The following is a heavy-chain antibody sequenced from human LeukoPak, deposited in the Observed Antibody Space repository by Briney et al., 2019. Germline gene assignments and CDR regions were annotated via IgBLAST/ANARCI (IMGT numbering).Heavy chain of an antibody. CDR3: ASGIAATVSYFDY. CDR1: GFTFSNYN. V-gene: IGHV3-48*04. CDR2: ISSSGSTT. Sequence: GGSLRLSCAASGFTFSNYNINWVRQAPGQGLEWVAYISSSGSTTYYADSVKGRFTISRDNAKNSLYLQMNSLRAEDPAVYYCASGIAATVSYFDYWGQGTLVTVSS. J-gene: IGHJ4*02. D-gene: IGHD6-13*01.